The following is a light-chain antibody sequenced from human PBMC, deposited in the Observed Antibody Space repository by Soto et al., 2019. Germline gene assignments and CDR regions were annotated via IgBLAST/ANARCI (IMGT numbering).Light chain of an antibody. V-gene: IGLV2-11*01. Sequence: QSVLTQPRSVSGSPGQSVSISCTGTSSDVGVYNYVSWCQQHPGKAPKVMIYDVSKRPSGVPDRFSGSKSGNTASLTISGLQSEDEADYYCCSYAGRYTYVFGTGTKLTVL. CDR3: CSYAGRYTYV. J-gene: IGLJ1*01. CDR2: DVS. CDR1: SSDVGVYNY.